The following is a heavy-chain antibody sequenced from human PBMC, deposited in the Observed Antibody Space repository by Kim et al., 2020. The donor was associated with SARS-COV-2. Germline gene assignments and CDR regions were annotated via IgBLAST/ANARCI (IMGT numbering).Heavy chain of an antibody. V-gene: IGHV3-48*03. J-gene: IGHJ4*02. CDR3: TSLGGDYFDY. CDR2: ITSDGDTT. D-gene: IGHD7-27*01. CDR1: GFTFSMYE. Sequence: GGSLRLSCTASGFTFSMYEMSWVRQAPGKGLEWLSYITSDGDTTHYADSVKGRFTISRDNGKKFVYLHMNNLRAEDTGLYYCTSLGGDYFDYWGQGTPVTVSS.